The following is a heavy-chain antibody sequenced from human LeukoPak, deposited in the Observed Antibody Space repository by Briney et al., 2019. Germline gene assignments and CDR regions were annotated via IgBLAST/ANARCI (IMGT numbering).Heavy chain of an antibody. V-gene: IGHV3-23*01. J-gene: IGHJ4*02. CDR3: AKASGYSSSWYEDY. D-gene: IGHD6-13*01. CDR1: GFTFSSYA. CDR2: ISGSGGST. Sequence: GSLRLSCAASGFTFSSYAMSWVRQAPGKGLEWVSAISGSGGSTYYADSVKGRFTISRDNSKNTLYLQMNSLRAEDTAVYYCAKASGYSSSWYEDYWGQGTLVTVSS.